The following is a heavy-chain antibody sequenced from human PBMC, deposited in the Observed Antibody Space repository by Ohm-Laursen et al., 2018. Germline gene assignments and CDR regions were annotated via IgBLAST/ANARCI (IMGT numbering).Heavy chain of an antibody. D-gene: IGHD5-24*01. V-gene: IGHV3-48*03. CDR2: ISSSGSTI. J-gene: IGHJ4*02. CDR1: GFTFRSYE. CDR3: ARATRDGYDY. Sequence: SLRLSCAASGFTFRSYEMNWVRQAPGKGLEWVSYISSSGSTIYYADSVKGRFTISRDNAKNSLYLQMNSLRAEDTAVYYCARATRDGYDYWGQGTLVTVSS.